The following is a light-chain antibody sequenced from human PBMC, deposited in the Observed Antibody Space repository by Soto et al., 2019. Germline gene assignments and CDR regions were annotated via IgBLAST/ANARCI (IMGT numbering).Light chain of an antibody. CDR2: DVT. V-gene: IGLV2-14*01. CDR3: SSYTTITTRV. Sequence: QSVLTQPASVSGSPGQSITISCTGTSSVVGGYNYVSWYQQYPGKAPKLMIYDVTVRPSGVSNRFSGSKSGNTASLTISGLQAEDEADYYCSSYTTITTRVFGAGTKVTVL. J-gene: IGLJ1*01. CDR1: SSVVGGYNY.